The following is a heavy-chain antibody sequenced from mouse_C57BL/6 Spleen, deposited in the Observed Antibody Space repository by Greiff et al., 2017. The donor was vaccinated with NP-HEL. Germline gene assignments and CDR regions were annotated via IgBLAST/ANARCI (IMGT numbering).Heavy chain of an antibody. CDR3: ARRPSSLPYYWYFDV. J-gene: IGHJ1*03. V-gene: IGHV3-1*01. CDR1: GYSITSGYD. Sequence: EVQLQQSGPGMVKPSQSLSLTCTVTGYSITSGYDWHWIRHFPGNKLEWMGYISYSGSTNYNPSLKSRISITHDTSKNHFFLKLNSVTTEDTATYYCARRPSSLPYYWYFDVWGTGTTVTVSS. D-gene: IGHD6-5*01. CDR2: ISYSGST.